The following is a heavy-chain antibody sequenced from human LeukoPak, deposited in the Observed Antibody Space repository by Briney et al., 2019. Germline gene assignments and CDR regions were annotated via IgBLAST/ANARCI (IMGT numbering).Heavy chain of an antibody. J-gene: IGHJ4*02. V-gene: IGHV4-39*01. CDR1: GGSISSSSYY. CDR3: ARRIRSSAIDY. Sequence: SETLSLTCTVSGGSISSSSYYWGWIRQPPGKGLEWIGRIYYSGSTYYNPSLKSRVTISVDTSKNQFSLKLSSVTAADTAVYYCARRIRSSAIDYWGQGTLVTVSS. D-gene: IGHD3-3*02. CDR2: IYYSGST.